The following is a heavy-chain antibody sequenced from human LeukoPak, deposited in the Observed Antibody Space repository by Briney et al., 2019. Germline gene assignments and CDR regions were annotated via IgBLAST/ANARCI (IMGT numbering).Heavy chain of an antibody. D-gene: IGHD2/OR15-2a*01. J-gene: IGHJ3*02. V-gene: IGHV4-38-2*01. Sequence: GSLRLSCAASGFTFSSYAMNWVCQPPGKGLEWIGNIYYTGNTYYNSSLKSRVTISLDTSKNQFSLKVISMTAADPAAYGLIRICGRGTMVTVSS. CDR2: IYYTGNT. CDR3: IRI. CDR1: GFTFSSYA.